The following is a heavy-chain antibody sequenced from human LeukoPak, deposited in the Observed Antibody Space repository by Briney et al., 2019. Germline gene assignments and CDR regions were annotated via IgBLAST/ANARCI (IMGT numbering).Heavy chain of an antibody. CDR1: GYTFTGYY. CDR2: INPNSGGT. J-gene: IGHJ5*02. V-gene: IGHV1-2*02. Sequence: GASVKVSCKASGYTFTGYYMHWVRQAPGQGLEWMGWINPNSGGTNYAQEFQGRVTMTRDTSISTAYMELSSLRSDDTAVYYCARDGSSWLKNWFDRWGQGTLVTVSS. D-gene: IGHD6-13*01. CDR3: ARDGSSWLKNWFDR.